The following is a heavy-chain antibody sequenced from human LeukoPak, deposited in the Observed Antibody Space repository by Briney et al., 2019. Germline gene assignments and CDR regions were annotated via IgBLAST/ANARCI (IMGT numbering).Heavy chain of an antibody. J-gene: IGHJ3*02. D-gene: IGHD3-22*01. Sequence: PGGSLRLSCAASGFTFSSYAMHWVRQAPGKGLEWVAVISYDGSNKYYADSVKGRFTISRDNSKNTLYLQMNSLRAEDTAVYYCAREAKGDDSSGYYYVQAFDIWGQGTMVTVSS. V-gene: IGHV3-30-3*01. CDR1: GFTFSSYA. CDR3: AREAKGDDSSGYYYVQAFDI. CDR2: ISYDGSNK.